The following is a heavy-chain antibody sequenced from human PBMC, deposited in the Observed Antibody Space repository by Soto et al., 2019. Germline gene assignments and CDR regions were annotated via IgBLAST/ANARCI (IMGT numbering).Heavy chain of an antibody. Sequence: QVQLVESGGGVVQPGRSLRLSCAASGFTFSSYAMHWVRQAPGKGLEWVAVISYDGSNKYYADSVKGRFTISRDNSKNTLYLQMNTLRAEDTAVYYCARDPRAHYDFWSGYYTGRFDYWGQGTLVTVSS. J-gene: IGHJ4*02. D-gene: IGHD3-3*01. CDR3: ARDPRAHYDFWSGYYTGRFDY. V-gene: IGHV3-30-3*01. CDR1: GFTFSSYA. CDR2: ISYDGSNK.